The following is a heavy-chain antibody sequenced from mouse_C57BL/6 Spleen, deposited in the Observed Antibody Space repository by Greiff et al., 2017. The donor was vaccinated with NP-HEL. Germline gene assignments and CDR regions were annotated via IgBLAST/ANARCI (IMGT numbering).Heavy chain of an antibody. V-gene: IGHV1-52*01. CDR2: IDPSDSET. Sequence: QVQLQQPGAELVRPGSSVKLSCKASGYTFTSYWMHWVKQRPIQGLEWIGNIDPSDSETHYNQKFKDKATLTVDKSSSTAYMQLSSLTSEDSAVSYCARGLLYYGKAMDYWGQGTSVTVSS. D-gene: IGHD1-2*01. CDR1: GYTFTSYW. J-gene: IGHJ4*01. CDR3: ARGLLYYGKAMDY.